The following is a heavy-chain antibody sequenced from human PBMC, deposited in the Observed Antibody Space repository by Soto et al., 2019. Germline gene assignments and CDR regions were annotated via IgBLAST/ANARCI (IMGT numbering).Heavy chain of an antibody. CDR2: LTPSGGET. J-gene: IGHJ3*02. V-gene: IGHV3-23*01. D-gene: IGHD4-17*01. CDR3: AHPRGYGVFDAYDI. CDR1: GFTFSTYA. Sequence: GGSLRLACVASGFTFSTYAMSWVRQAPGKGLEWVSALTPSGGETYYADSVKGRFTISRDNSMNALYLQMNSLRIEDTALYYCAHPRGYGVFDAYDIWGQGTMVTVSS.